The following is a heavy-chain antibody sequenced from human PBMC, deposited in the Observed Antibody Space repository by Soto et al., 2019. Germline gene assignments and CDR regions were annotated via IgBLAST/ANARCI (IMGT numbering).Heavy chain of an antibody. V-gene: IGHV3-33*01. CDR2: IWYDGSNK. CDR1: GFTFSSYG. D-gene: IGHD5-18*01. CDR3: ARELSYPPRYFDY. J-gene: IGHJ4*02. Sequence: GGSLRLSCAASGFTFSSYGMHWVRQAPGKGLEWVAVIWYDGSNKYYADSVKGRFTISRDNSKNTLYLQMNSLRAEDTAVYYCARELSYPPRYFDYWGQGTLVTVSS.